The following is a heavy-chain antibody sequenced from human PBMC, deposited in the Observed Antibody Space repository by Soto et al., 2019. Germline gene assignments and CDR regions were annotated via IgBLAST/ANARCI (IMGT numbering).Heavy chain of an antibody. V-gene: IGHV3-30*01. Sequence: QVQLVESGGAVVQPGRSLRLSCAASGFTFNRYAMHWVRQAPGQGLEWVAFISFEGNDSYYADSVKGRFTLSRDNSKNTMYLEMNSLRREDTAVYYCGEPHGYGSGRNTHVGVAVWGLGTGVPVSS. D-gene: IGHD3-10*01. CDR1: GFTFNRYA. CDR3: GEPHGYGSGRNTHVGVAV. J-gene: IGHJ6*02. CDR2: ISFEGNDS.